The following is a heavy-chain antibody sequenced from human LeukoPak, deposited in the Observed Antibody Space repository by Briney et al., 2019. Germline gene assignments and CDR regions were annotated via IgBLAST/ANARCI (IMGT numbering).Heavy chain of an antibody. V-gene: IGHV3-15*04. CDR3: TYGSGEAYFDY. Sequence: AGGSLRLSCAASGFTFSNAWMSWVRQAPGKGLAWVDRIESKTDGGTTDYAAPVKGRFTISRDDSKNTLYLQMNSLKTEDTAVYYCTYGSGEAYFDYWGQGTLVTVSS. J-gene: IGHJ4*02. CDR2: IESKTDGGTT. D-gene: IGHD3-10*01. CDR1: GFTFSNAW.